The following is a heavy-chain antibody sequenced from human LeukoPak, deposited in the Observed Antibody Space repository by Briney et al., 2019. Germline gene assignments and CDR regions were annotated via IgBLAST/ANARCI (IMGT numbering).Heavy chain of an antibody. Sequence: SETLSLTCTVSGGSISSSSYYWGWIRQPPGKGLEWIGSIYYTGSTYYNPSLKSRLTISVDRPKNQFSLKLSSVTAADTAVYYCARGYSSWNPWGQGTLVTVSS. J-gene: IGHJ1*01. CDR1: GGSISSSSYY. CDR2: IYYTGST. CDR3: ARGYSSWNP. D-gene: IGHD6-13*01. V-gene: IGHV4-39*01.